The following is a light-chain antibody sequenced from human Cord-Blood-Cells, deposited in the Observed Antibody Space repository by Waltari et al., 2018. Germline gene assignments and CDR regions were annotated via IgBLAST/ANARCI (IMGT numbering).Light chain of an antibody. CDR3: SSYTSSSTRV. J-gene: IGLJ2*01. Sequence: QSALPQPASVSGSPGQSITISCTGNSLDVGGCNYVSWYQQHPGKAPKLMIYDVSNRPSGVSNRFSGSKSGNTASLTICGLQAEDEADYYCSSYTSSSTRVFGGGTKLTVL. V-gene: IGLV2-14*01. CDR1: SLDVGGCNY. CDR2: DVS.